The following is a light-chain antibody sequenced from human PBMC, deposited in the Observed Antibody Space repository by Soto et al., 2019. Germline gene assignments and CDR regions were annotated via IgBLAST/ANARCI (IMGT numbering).Light chain of an antibody. CDR3: QVWASSSDHWV. V-gene: IGLV3-21*02. CDR2: DDR. Sequence: SYELTQPPSVSVAPGQTARITCGGNNIGSKSVHWYQQKPGQSPVLVVYDDRDRPSGIPERFSGSNSGNTATLTISRVEAGDEADYYCQVWASSSDHWVFGGGTKVTVL. CDR1: NIGSKS. J-gene: IGLJ3*02.